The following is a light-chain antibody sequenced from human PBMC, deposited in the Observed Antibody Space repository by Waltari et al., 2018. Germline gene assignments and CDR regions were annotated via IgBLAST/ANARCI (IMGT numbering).Light chain of an antibody. V-gene: IGLV2-8*01. J-gene: IGLJ3*02. CDR3: SSYAGSNVWV. Sequence: SGSPGQSVTISCTGTSSDVGGYNYVSWYQQHLGKAPKLMIYEVSKRPSGVPDRFSGSKSGNTASLTVSGLQAEDEADYYCSSYAGSNVWVFGGGTKLTVL. CDR1: SSDVGGYNY. CDR2: EVS.